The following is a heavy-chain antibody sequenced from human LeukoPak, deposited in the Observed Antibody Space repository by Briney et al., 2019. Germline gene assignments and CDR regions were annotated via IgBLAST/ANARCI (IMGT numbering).Heavy chain of an antibody. CDR1: GYRFTDYY. CDR2: INPSGGST. D-gene: IGHD3-10*01. CDR3: ARDLLVRGMVRGPLLGY. V-gene: IGHV1-46*01. Sequence: ASVKVSCKASGYRFTDYYIHWLRQAPGQGLEWMGIINPSGGSTSYAQKFQGRVTMTRDTSTSTVYMELSSLRSEDTAVYYCARDLLVRGMVRGPLLGYWGQGTLVTVSS. J-gene: IGHJ4*02.